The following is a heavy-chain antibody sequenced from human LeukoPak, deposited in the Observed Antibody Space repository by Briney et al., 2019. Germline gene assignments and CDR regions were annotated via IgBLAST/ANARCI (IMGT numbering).Heavy chain of an antibody. J-gene: IGHJ4*02. D-gene: IGHD5/OR15-5a*01. V-gene: IGHV4-59*08. CDR2: IYYSGST. CDR1: GDSISQDY. CDR3: ARLSPLSSAPFDY. Sequence: SETLSLTCTVSGDSISQDYWSWIRQPPGKGLEWIGYIYYSGSTNYNPSLKSRVTISVDTSKNQFSLKLSSVTAADTAVYYCARLSPLSSAPFDYWGQGTLVTVSS.